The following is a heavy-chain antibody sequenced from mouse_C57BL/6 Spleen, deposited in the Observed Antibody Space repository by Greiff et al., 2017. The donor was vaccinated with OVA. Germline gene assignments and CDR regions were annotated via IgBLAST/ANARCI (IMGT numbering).Heavy chain of an antibody. V-gene: IGHV1-61*01. CDR3: AREDCGFDY. CDR2: IYPSDSET. CDR1: GYTFTSYW. Sequence: VQLQQPGAELVRPGSSVKLSCKASGYTFTSYWMDWVKQRPGQGLEWIGNIYPSDSETHYNQKFKDKATLTVDKSSSTAYMQLSSLTSEDSAVYYCAREDCGFDYWGQGTTLTVSS. J-gene: IGHJ2*01.